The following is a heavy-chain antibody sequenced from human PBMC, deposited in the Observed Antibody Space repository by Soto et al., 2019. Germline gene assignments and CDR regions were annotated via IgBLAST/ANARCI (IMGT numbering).Heavy chain of an antibody. Sequence: SXKVSCTASGGTFSSYAISWVRQAPGQGLEWMGGIIPIFGTANYAQKFQGRVTITADESTSTAYMELSSLRSEDTAVYYCAAPGSIAARFAWYFDLWGRGTLVTVSS. CDR2: IIPIFGTA. CDR3: AAPGSIAARFAWYFDL. V-gene: IGHV1-69*01. CDR1: GGTFSSYA. D-gene: IGHD6-6*01. J-gene: IGHJ2*01.